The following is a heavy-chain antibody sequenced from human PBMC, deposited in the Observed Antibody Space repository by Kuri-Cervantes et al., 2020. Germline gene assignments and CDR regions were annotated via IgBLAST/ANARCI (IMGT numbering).Heavy chain of an antibody. V-gene: IGHV3-21*01. CDR2: ISSSSSYI. Sequence: GGSQRLSCAASGFTFSSYSMNWVRQAPGKGLEWVSSISSSSSYIYYADSVKGRFTISRDNAKNSLYLQMNSLRAEDTAVYYCARDMTNYYDSRYYFDYWGQGTLVTVSS. CDR1: GFTFSSYS. CDR3: ARDMTNYYDSRYYFDY. J-gene: IGHJ4*02. D-gene: IGHD3-22*01.